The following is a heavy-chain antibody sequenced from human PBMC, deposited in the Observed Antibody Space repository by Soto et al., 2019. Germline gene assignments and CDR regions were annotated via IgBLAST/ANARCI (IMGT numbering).Heavy chain of an antibody. CDR1: GFSLSNARMG. V-gene: IGHV2-26*01. D-gene: IGHD6-13*01. J-gene: IGHJ4*02. CDR2: IFSNDEK. CDR3: ARILVAAGRVVDY. Sequence: SGPTMVNPTETLTLTCTVSGFSLSNARMGVSWIRQPPGKALEWLAHIFSNDEKSYSTSLKSRLTISKDTSKSQVVLTMTNMDPVDTATYYCARILVAAGRVVDYWGQGTLVTVSS.